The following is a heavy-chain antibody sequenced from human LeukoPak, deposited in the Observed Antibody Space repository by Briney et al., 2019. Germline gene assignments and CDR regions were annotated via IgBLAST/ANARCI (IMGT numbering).Heavy chain of an antibody. V-gene: IGHV4-59*12. CDR1: GGSISSYY. J-gene: IGHJ4*02. CDR2: IYYSGST. Sequence: SETLSLTCTVSGGSISSYYWSWIRQPPGKGLEWIGYIYYSGSTNYNPSLKSRVTISVDTSKNQFSLKLSSVTAADTAVYYCARGGLITFGGVIVLDYWGQGTLVTVSS. CDR3: ARGGLITFGGVIVLDY. D-gene: IGHD3-16*02.